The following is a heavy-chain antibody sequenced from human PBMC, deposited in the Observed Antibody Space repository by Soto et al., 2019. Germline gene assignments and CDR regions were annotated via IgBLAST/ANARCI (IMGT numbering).Heavy chain of an antibody. CDR2: MNPNTGNT. J-gene: IGHJ5*02. V-gene: IGHV1-8*01. D-gene: IGHD1-20*01. CDR3: ARGRAITGTMPS. CDR1: GYTFTSYD. Sequence: QVQLVQSGAEVKKPGASVKVSCKASGYTFTSYDINWVRQATGQGLEWMGWMNPNTGNTGYAQKFQGRVTMTRNTSISTAYRELSSLRSEDTAVYYCARGRAITGTMPSWGQGTLVTVSS.